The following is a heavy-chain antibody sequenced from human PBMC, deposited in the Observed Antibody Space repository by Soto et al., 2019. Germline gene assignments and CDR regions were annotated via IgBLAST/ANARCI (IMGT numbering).Heavy chain of an antibody. D-gene: IGHD6-19*01. Sequence: MLPETLSLTCFVYGYYITAGGYYWSWIRHHPGKGLEWIGSFYSSGSIIYNPSLRSRVSIAGDTSSNQFSMSLTSVTAADTARYYCARMYSSGSGWFHPWGQGTLVTVSS. V-gene: IGHV4-31*03. CDR2: FYSSGSI. CDR1: GYYITAGGYY. J-gene: IGHJ5*02. CDR3: ARMYSSGSGWFHP.